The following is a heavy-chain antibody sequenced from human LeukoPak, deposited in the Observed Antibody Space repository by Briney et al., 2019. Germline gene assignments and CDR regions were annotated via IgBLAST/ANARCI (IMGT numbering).Heavy chain of an antibody. CDR3: AKDFDSSYGYYFDY. CDR2: ISWDGGST. J-gene: IGHJ4*02. D-gene: IGHD1-26*01. Sequence: PGGSLRLSCAASGFTFDDYTMHWVRQAPGKGLEWVSLISWDGGSTYYADSVKGRFTISRDNSKNSLYLQMNSLRTEDTALYYCAKDFDSSYGYYFDYWGQGTLVTVSS. V-gene: IGHV3-43*01. CDR1: GFTFDDYT.